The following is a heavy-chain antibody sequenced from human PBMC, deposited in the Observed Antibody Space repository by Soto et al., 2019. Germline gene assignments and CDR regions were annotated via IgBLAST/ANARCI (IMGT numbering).Heavy chain of an antibody. CDR1: GGSITASVW. Sequence: QLRLQESGPGLVKPSETLSLTCSISGGSITASVWWTWVRLTPEKGLQWIGEVFHTGSVNYNPSLQRRLTISVDKSMGQFSLRLTSVTAADTAVYYCARKAWTRLDYWGQGALVTVSS. CDR3: ARKAWTRLDY. D-gene: IGHD1-1*01. CDR2: VFHTGSV. J-gene: IGHJ4*02. V-gene: IGHV4-4*02.